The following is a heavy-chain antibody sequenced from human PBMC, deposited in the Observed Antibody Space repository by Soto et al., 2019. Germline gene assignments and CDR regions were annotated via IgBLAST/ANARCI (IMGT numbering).Heavy chain of an antibody. J-gene: IGHJ3*02. V-gene: IGHV3-74*01. CDR2: INSDGSST. CDR1: GFTFSSYW. Sequence: GGSLRLSCAASGFTFSSYWMHWVRQAPGKGLVWVSRINSDGSSTSYADSVKGRFTISRDNAKNTLYLQMNSLRAEDTAVYYCARVSYDFWSGYYTAFDDAFDIWGQGTMVTVSS. D-gene: IGHD3-3*01. CDR3: ARVSYDFWSGYYTAFDDAFDI.